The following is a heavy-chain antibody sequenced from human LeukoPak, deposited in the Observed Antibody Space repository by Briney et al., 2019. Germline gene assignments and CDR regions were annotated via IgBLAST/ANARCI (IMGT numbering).Heavy chain of an antibody. Sequence: ASVKVSCKASGYTFTGYYMHWVRQAPGQGLEWMGRINPNSGGTNYAQKFQGRVTMTRDTSISTAYMELSRLRSDDTAVYYCARDWDYYDSSGYNYWGQGTLSPSPQ. CDR3: ARDWDYYDSSGYNY. CDR1: GYTFTGYY. CDR2: INPNSGGT. J-gene: IGHJ4*02. D-gene: IGHD3-22*01. V-gene: IGHV1-2*06.